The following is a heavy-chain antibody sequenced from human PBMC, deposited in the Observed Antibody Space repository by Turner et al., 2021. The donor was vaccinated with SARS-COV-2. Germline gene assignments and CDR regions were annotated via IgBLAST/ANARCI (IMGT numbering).Heavy chain of an antibody. D-gene: IGHD6-13*01. CDR3: ARVGIAAAGPTFYYYYYGMDV. Sequence: EVQLVESGGGLVQPGGSLRLPCAASGFPFRSYWMHGVRQAPGKGLVGGSRNNSDGSSTSYADSVKGRFTITRDNAKNTLYLKMNSLRAEDTAVYYCARVGIAAAGPTFYYYYYGMDVWGQGTTVTVSS. CDR2: NNSDGSST. J-gene: IGHJ6*02. CDR1: GFPFRSYW. V-gene: IGHV3-74*01.